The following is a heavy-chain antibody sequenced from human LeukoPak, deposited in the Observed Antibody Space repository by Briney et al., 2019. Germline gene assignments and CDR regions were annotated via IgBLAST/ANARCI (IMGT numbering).Heavy chain of an antibody. CDR3: AREIYHYGSGNYYGGYFPDS. Sequence: GGSLRLSCAASGLTFSTYGMHWVRQAPDKGLEWVAIIWYDGNSKFYADSVKGRFTISRDNSKNTLYLQMNSLRVEDTAVYYCAREIYHYGSGNYYGGYFPDSWGQGTLVTVSS. V-gene: IGHV3-33*01. D-gene: IGHD3-10*01. CDR1: GLTFSTYG. J-gene: IGHJ4*02. CDR2: IWYDGNSK.